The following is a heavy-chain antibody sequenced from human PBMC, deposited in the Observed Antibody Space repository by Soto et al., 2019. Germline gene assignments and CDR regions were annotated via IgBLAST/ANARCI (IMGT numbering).Heavy chain of an antibody. CDR1: GFTVSSNY. Sequence: GGSLRLSCAASGFTVSSNYMSWVRQAPGKGLEWVSVIYSGGSTYYADSMKGRFTISKDNSKNTLYHQMNSLRSEDTAVYYCARGLYSGWHYFDYWGQGTLVTVSS. D-gene: IGHD5-12*01. CDR2: IYSGGST. V-gene: IGHV3-66*01. CDR3: ARGLYSGWHYFDY. J-gene: IGHJ4*02.